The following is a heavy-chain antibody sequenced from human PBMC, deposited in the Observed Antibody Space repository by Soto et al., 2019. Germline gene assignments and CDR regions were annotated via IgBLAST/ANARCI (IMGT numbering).Heavy chain of an antibody. CDR2: INHSGST. D-gene: IGHD3-3*01. Sequence: TSETLSLTCAVYGGSFSGYYWSWIRQPPGKGLEWIGEINHSGSTNYNPSLKSRVTISVDTSKNQFSLKLSSVTAADTAVYYCARVWSILYNWFDPWGQGTLVTVSS. CDR1: GGSFSGYY. V-gene: IGHV4-34*01. J-gene: IGHJ5*02. CDR3: ARVWSILYNWFDP.